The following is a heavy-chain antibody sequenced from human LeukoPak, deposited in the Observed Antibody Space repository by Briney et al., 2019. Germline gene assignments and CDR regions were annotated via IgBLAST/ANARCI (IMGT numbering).Heavy chain of an antibody. CDR1: GGSISSYY. V-gene: IGHV4-4*07. D-gene: IGHD5-24*01. CDR2: IYTSGST. J-gene: IGHJ4*02. CDR3: ARRPPRRMVREMATISGAVDY. Sequence: PSETLSLTCTVSGGSISSYYWSWIRQPAGKGLEWIGRIYTSGSTNYNPSLKSRVTMSVDTSKNQFSLKLSSVTAADTAVYYCARRPPRRMVREMATISGAVDYWGQGTLVTVSS.